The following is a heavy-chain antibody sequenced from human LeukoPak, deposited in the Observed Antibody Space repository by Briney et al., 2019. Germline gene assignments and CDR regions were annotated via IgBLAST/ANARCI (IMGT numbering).Heavy chain of an antibody. CDR2: INPNSGDT. J-gene: IGHJ4*02. D-gene: IGHD3-22*01. V-gene: IGHV1-2*02. CDR3: ARDPDDSSGVYPIDY. CDR1: GYTFTGYI. Sequence: ASVKVSCKASGYTFTGYIMHWVRQAPGQGLEWMGLINPNSGDTNYAQNFQGRVTMTRDTSISTAYMELNRLRSDDRAVYYCARDPDDSSGVYPIDYWGQGTLVTVSS.